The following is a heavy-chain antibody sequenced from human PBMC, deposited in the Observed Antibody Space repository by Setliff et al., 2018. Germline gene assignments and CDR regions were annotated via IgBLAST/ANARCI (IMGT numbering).Heavy chain of an antibody. V-gene: IGHV4-4*08. D-gene: IGHD2-2*03. CDR1: GGSISSNY. J-gene: IGHJ3*02. CDR3: VRVEAGYCGSTSCYVVGAFDI. Sequence: KPSETLSLTCTVSGGSISSNYWSWVRQPPGKGLEWIGYIYTSGSTNYNPSLKSRGTISVDTSRNQFSLKLSSVTAADTAVYYCVRVEAGYCGSTSCYVVGAFDIWGQGTMVTVSS. CDR2: IYTSGST.